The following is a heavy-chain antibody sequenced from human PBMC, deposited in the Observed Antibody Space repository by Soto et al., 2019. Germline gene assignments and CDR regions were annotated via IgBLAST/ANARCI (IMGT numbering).Heavy chain of an antibody. V-gene: IGHV3-30-3*01. J-gene: IGHJ6*02. D-gene: IGHD3-9*01. CDR2: ISYDGSNK. CDR1: GFTFSSYA. Sequence: QVQLVESGGGVVQPGRSLRLSCAASGFTFSSYAMHWVRQAPGKGLEWVAVISYDGSNKYYADSVKGRFTISRDNSKNTLYLQMNSLRAEDTAVYYCARDLLLRYFDWHWEGYYYGMDVWGQGTTVTVSS. CDR3: ARDLLLRYFDWHWEGYYYGMDV.